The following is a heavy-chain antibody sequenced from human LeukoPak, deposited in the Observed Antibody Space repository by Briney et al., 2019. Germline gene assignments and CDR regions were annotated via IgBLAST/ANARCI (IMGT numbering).Heavy chain of an antibody. CDR3: VRLTIGDYGSFDY. J-gene: IGHJ4*02. CDR1: GYSFTSYW. V-gene: IGHV5-51*01. Sequence: GESLKISCKGSGYSFTSYWIGWVRQLPGKGLEGMGIIYPGDSETRSSPSFQGQVTISVDKSISTAYLQWSSLEASDTALYYCVRLTIGDYGSFDYWGQGTLVSVSS. CDR2: IYPGDSET. D-gene: IGHD4-17*01.